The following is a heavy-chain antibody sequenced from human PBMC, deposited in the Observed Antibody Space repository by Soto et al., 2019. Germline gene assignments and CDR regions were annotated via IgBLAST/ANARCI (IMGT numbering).Heavy chain of an antibody. V-gene: IGHV3-23*01. Sequence: GGSLRLSGATSVFTFSNYPMNWVRQAPGKGLEWVSGISAGGDSTYYADSVKGRFTIFRDNSKNSVYLQMNSLRAEDTAVYYCARRVWGQGTLVTVSS. J-gene: IGHJ4*02. CDR3: ARRV. CDR2: ISAGGDST. CDR1: VFTFSNYP.